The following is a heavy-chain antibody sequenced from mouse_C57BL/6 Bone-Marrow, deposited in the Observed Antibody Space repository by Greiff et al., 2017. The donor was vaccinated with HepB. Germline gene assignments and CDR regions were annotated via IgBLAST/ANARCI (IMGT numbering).Heavy chain of an antibody. J-gene: IGHJ4*01. CDR2: IRSKSNNYAT. D-gene: IGHD2-3*01. CDR1: GFSFNTYA. Sequence: EVKVVESGGGLVQPKGSLKLSCAASGFSFNTYAMNWVRQAPGKGLEWVARIRSKSNNYATYYADSVKDRFTISRDDSESMLYLQMNNLKTEDTAMYYCVRPRWLDAMDYWGQGTSVTVSS. V-gene: IGHV10-1*01. CDR3: VRPRWLDAMDY.